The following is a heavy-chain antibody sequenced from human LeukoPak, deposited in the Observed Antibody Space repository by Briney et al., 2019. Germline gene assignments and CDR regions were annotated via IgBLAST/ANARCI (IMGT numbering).Heavy chain of an antibody. J-gene: IGHJ4*02. CDR2: ITSGSSYI. CDR1: GFTFSSYN. V-gene: IGHV3-21*01. Sequence: GGSLRLSCAASGFTFSSYNMNWVRQAPGKGLEWVSSITSGSSYIYYADSVKGRFTISRDNAKNSLYLQMNSLRAEDTAVYYCARVKSGYAFGFDYWGQGTLVTVSS. D-gene: IGHD5-12*01. CDR3: ARVKSGYAFGFDY.